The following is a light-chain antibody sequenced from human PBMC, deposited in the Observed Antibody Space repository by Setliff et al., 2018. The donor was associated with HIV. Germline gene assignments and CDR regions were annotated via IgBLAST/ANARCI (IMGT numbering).Light chain of an antibody. CDR1: SSDVGSYNL. V-gene: IGLV2-23*02. CDR2: EVS. Sequence: PGQSITISCTGTSSDVGSYNLVSWYQQHPGKAPKLMIYEVSKRPSGVSDRFSGSKSGNTASLTISGLQAEDEADYYCCSYAGSSISYVFGTGTKVTVL. J-gene: IGLJ1*01. CDR3: CSYAGSSISYV.